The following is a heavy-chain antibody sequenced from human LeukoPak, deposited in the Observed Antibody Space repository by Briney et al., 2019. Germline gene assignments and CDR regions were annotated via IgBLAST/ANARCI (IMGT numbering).Heavy chain of an antibody. D-gene: IGHD3-10*01. CDR1: GFTFSSYG. CDR3: AKSGVRGVDPFDY. Sequence: GGSLRLSCAASGFTFSSYGMHWVRQAPGKGLEWVSAISGSGGSTYYADSVKGRFTISRDNSKNTLYLQMNSLRAEDTAVYYCAKSGVRGVDPFDYWGQGTLVTVSS. CDR2: ISGSGGST. V-gene: IGHV3-23*01. J-gene: IGHJ4*02.